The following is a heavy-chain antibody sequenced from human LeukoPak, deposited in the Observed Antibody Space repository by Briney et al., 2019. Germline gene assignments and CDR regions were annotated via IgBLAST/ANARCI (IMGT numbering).Heavy chain of an antibody. CDR1: GGSFRSFY. J-gene: IGHJ6*02. D-gene: IGHD6-13*01. Sequence: SETLSLTCAVHGGSFRSFYWSWIRQAPGKGLEWIGEINHSGSTNYNPSLKSRVTISVDTSKNQFSLKLSSVTAADTAVYYCARGERSSTYGMDVWGQGTTVTVSS. V-gene: IGHV4-34*01. CDR3: ARGERSSTYGMDV. CDR2: INHSGST.